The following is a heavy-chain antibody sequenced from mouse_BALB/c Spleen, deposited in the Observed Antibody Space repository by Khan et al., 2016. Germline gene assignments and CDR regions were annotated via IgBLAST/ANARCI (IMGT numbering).Heavy chain of an antibody. CDR3: ATGGNDEDYFDF. Sequence: QIQLVQSGPELKKPGETVKISCKASGYIFTNFGMNWVKQAPGKGLKWMGWINTNTVESTYADDLKGRLAFSLETSATTAYLQINNLNNEDTATNVCATGGNDEDYFDFWGQGTTLTVSA. CDR2: INTNTVES. CDR1: GYIFTNFG. D-gene: IGHD2-3*01. J-gene: IGHJ2*01. V-gene: IGHV9-3-1*01.